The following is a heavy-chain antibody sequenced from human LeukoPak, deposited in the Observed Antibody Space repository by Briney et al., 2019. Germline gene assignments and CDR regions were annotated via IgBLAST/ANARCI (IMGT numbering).Heavy chain of an antibody. V-gene: IGHV1-69*06. CDR3: ARRDSYGSNFDY. CDR1: GGTFSSYA. CDR2: IIPIFGTA. D-gene: IGHD5-18*01. Sequence: ASVKVSCKASGGTFSSYAISWVRQAPGQGLEWMGRIIPIFGTANYAQKFQGRVTITADKSTSTAYMQRSSLRSEDTAVYSCARRDSYGSNFDYWGQGTLVTVSS. J-gene: IGHJ4*02.